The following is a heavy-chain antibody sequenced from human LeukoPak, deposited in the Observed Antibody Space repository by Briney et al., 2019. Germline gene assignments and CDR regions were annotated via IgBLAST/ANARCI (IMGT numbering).Heavy chain of an antibody. D-gene: IGHD1-26*01. CDR2: IKQDGSDK. J-gene: IGHJ4*02. CDR3: AKDSASYTQYYFDY. Sequence: PGGSLRLSCAASGFNFSSYWMIWVRQAPGKGLEWVANIKQDGSDKNYVDSVKGRFTISRDNAKNSLYLQMNSLRAEDTALYYCAKDSASYTQYYFDYWGQGTLVTVSS. CDR1: GFNFSSYW. V-gene: IGHV3-7*03.